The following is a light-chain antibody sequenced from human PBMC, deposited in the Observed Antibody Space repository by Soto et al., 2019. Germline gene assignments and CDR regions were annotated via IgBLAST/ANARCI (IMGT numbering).Light chain of an antibody. V-gene: IGLV1-40*01. J-gene: IGLJ1*01. CDR2: GNS. CDR1: SSNIGAGYD. CDR3: QSYESSLRGFV. Sequence: QSVLTQPPSVSGAPGQRVTISCTGSSSNIGAGYDVHWYQQLPGTAPKLLIYGNSNRPSGVPDRFSDSKSGTTASLAITGLQAEDESDYYCQSYESSLRGFVSGTGTKLTVL.